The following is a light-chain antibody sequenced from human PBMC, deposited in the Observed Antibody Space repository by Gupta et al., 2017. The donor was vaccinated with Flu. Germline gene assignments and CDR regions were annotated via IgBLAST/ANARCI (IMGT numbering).Light chain of an antibody. CDR2: GAS. Sequence: PDTRSGSPGERATRSCRASQSAGSTLAWYQHKPGQAPRLLIYGASTRATGIPARFSGSGSGTEFTLTISSLQSEDFAIYYCQQYYNWPRTFGQGTKVEIK. V-gene: IGKV3-15*01. CDR1: QSAGST. J-gene: IGKJ1*01. CDR3: QQYYNWPRT.